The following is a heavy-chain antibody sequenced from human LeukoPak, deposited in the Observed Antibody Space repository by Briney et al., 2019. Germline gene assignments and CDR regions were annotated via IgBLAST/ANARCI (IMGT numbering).Heavy chain of an antibody. CDR3: ASRTIIAAAGERITYFDY. J-gene: IGHJ4*02. Sequence: SETLSLTCAVSGGSISSSNWWSWVRQPPGKGLAWIGEIYHSGSTNYNPSLKSRVTISVDKSKNQFSLKLSSVTAADTAVYYCASRTIIAAAGERITYFDYWGQGTLVTVSS. CDR1: GGSISSSNW. V-gene: IGHV4-4*02. CDR2: IYHSGST. D-gene: IGHD6-13*01.